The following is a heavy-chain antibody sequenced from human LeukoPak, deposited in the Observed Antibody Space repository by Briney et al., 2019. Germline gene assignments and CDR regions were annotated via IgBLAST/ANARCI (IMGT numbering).Heavy chain of an antibody. Sequence: APVKVSCKASGYTFTSYGISWVRQAPGQGLEWMGWISAYNGNTNYAQKLQGRVTMTTDTSTSTAYMELRSLRSDDTAVYYCASGSSGYYDFDYWGQGTLVTVSS. J-gene: IGHJ4*02. CDR1: GYTFTSYG. CDR3: ASGSSGYYDFDY. V-gene: IGHV1-18*01. CDR2: ISAYNGNT. D-gene: IGHD3-22*01.